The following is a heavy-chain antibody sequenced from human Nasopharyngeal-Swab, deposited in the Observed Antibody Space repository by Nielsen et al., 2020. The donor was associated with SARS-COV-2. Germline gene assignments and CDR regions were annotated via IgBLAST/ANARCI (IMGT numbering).Heavy chain of an antibody. D-gene: IGHD6-13*01. CDR1: GYTFTSYG. J-gene: IGHJ4*02. CDR2: ISAYNGNT. Sequence: ASVKVSCKASGYTFTSYGIRWVRQAPGQGLEWMGWISAYNGNTNYAQKLQGRVTITTDTSTSTAYMELRSLRSDDPAVYYCARAVFLTRKVAAAGTLGDYWGQGTLVTVSS. CDR3: ARAVFLTRKVAAAGTLGDY. V-gene: IGHV1-18*01.